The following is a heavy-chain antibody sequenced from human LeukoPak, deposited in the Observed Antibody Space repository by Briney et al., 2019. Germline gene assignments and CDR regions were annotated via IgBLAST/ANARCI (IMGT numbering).Heavy chain of an antibody. D-gene: IGHD7-27*01. CDR1: ELTFNVFG. CDR3: VRDGAHWDLDY. CDR2: IQSDGGNE. Sequence: GGSLRLSCAASELTFNVFGMQRVRQAPGKGLEWVAFIQSDGGNEYYADSVKGRFTISRDNSKNTVHLQMNSLRAEDTAMYYCVRDGAHWDLDYWGQGTLVTVSS. V-gene: IGHV3-30*02. J-gene: IGHJ4*02.